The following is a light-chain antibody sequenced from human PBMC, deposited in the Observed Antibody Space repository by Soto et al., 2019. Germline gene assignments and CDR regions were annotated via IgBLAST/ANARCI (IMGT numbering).Light chain of an antibody. V-gene: IGKV3-20*01. J-gene: IGKJ1*01. CDR1: QSVRSSY. Sequence: EIVLTQSPGTLSLSPGERATLSCRASQSVRSSYLAWYQQNPGQAPRLLISGASSRATGIPDRFSGSGSGTDFTLTIRGLEPEDFAFYYCQQYGSSPWTFGQGTKVDIK. CDR2: GAS. CDR3: QQYGSSPWT.